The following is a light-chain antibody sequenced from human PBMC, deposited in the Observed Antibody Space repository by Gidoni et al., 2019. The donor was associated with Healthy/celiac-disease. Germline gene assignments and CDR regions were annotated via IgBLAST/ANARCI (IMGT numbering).Light chain of an antibody. Sequence: EIVMTQSPATLSVSPGERATRSCRASQSVSSNLAWYQQKPGQAPRLLIYGASTRATGIPARFSGSGSGTEFTLTISSLQSEDFAVYYCQQYNNWPVFGQGTKVEIK. CDR2: GAS. CDR1: QSVSSN. J-gene: IGKJ1*01. CDR3: QQYNNWPV. V-gene: IGKV3-15*01.